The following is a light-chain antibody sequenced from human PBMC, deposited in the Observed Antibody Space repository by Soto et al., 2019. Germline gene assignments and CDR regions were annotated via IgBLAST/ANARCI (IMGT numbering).Light chain of an antibody. Sequence: IVMTQSAATLSLSPGGRATLSCRASQSVGLSLAWYQQKPGQAPRLLIYDASERASGIPARFSGSGSGTDFTLTISSLEPEDFAVYYCQQRTSWPPWTFGQGTKVDIK. CDR1: QSVGLS. CDR2: DAS. CDR3: QQRTSWPPWT. V-gene: IGKV3-11*01. J-gene: IGKJ1*01.